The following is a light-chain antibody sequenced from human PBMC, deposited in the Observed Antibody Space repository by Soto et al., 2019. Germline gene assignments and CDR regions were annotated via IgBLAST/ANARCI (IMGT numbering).Light chain of an antibody. CDR1: QSVSSY. CDR3: QQYNSWPRT. CDR2: GAF. J-gene: IGKJ1*01. V-gene: IGKV3-15*01. Sequence: EIVLTHSRATLSLSPCERATLSFSASQSVSSYLAWYQQKPGQAPRLLIYGAFTGATGVPGRFSGSGSGTEFTLTISSLQSEDFATYYCQQYNSWPRTFGQGTKVDIK.